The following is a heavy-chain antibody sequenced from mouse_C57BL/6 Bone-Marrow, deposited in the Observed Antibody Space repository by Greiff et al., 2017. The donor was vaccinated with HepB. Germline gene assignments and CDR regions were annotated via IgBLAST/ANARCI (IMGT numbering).Heavy chain of an antibody. CDR2: ISSGSSTI. CDR1: GFTFSDYG. Sequence: EVKLMESGGGLVKPGGSLKLSCAASGFTFSDYGMHWVRQAPEKGLEWVAYISSGSSTIYYADTVKGRFTISRDNAKNTLFLQMTSLRSEDTAMYYCATDYYYGSSYGYYAMDYWGQGTSVTVSS. CDR3: ATDYYYGSSYGYYAMDY. J-gene: IGHJ4*01. V-gene: IGHV5-17*01. D-gene: IGHD1-1*01.